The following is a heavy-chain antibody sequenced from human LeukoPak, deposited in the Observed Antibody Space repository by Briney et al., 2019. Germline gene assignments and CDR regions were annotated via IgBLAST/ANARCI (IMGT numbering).Heavy chain of an antibody. CDR2: INSDGSST. CDR3: AKDSHWSLAYYDSSGYLY. V-gene: IGHV3-74*01. CDR1: GFTFSSYW. Sequence: GGSLRLSCAASGFTFSSYWMHWVRQAPGKGLVWVSRINSDGSSTSYADSVKGRFTISRDNSKNTLYLQMNSLRAEDTAVYYCAKDSHWSLAYYDSSGYLYWGQGTLVTVSS. D-gene: IGHD3-22*01. J-gene: IGHJ4*02.